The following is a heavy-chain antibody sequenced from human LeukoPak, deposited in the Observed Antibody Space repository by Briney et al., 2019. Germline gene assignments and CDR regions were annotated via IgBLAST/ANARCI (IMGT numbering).Heavy chain of an antibody. CDR1: GYTFTGYY. V-gene: IGHV1-2*04. CDR3: ARGLQYGPQVDY. J-gene: IGHJ4*02. CDR2: INPNSGGT. Sequence: ASVKVSCTASGYTFTGYYMHWVRQAPGQGPEWMGWINPNSGGTNYAQKFQGWVTMTRDTSISTAYMELSRLRSDDTAVYYCARGLQYGPQVDYWGQGTLVTVSS. D-gene: IGHD2-2*01.